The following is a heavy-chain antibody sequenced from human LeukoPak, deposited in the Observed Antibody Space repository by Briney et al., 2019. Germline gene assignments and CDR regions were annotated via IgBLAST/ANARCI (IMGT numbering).Heavy chain of an antibody. J-gene: IGHJ3*02. CDR2: IIPIFGTA. D-gene: IGHD4-17*01. CDR3: ARDQSPYYGDYDLGAFDI. Sequence: ASVKVSCKASGGTFSSYAISWVRQAPGQGLEWMGGIIPIFGTANYAQKFQGRVTITADESTSTAYMELISLRSEDTAVYYCARDQSPYYGDYDLGAFDIWGQGTMVTVS. V-gene: IGHV1-69*01. CDR1: GGTFSSYA.